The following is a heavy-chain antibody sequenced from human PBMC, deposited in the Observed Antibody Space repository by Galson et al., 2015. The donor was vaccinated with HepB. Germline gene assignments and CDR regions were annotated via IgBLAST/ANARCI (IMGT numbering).Heavy chain of an antibody. J-gene: IGHJ3*02. Sequence: SLRLSCAASGFTFSSYAMSWVRQAPGKGLEWVSAISGSGGSTYYADSVKGRFTISRDNSKNTLYLQMNSLRAEDTAVYYCAKDGGGGYYGSGSYRRGDAFDIWGQGTMVTVSS. V-gene: IGHV3-23*01. CDR1: GFTFSSYA. D-gene: IGHD3-10*01. CDR2: ISGSGGST. CDR3: AKDGGGGYYGSGSYRRGDAFDI.